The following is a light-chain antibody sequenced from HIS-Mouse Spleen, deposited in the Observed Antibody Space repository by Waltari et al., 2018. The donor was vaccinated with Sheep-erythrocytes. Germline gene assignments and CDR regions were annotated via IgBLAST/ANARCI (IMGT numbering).Light chain of an antibody. J-gene: IGLJ1*01. V-gene: IGLV2-11*01. CDR2: DAS. Sequence: QSALTQPRSVSGSPGQSVTISCTGTSSDVGGYNYVSWYQQHPGKAPKLMIYDASKRPSGIPDLFSGSESGNTASLTISGLPAEDEADYYCCSYAGSYNYVFGTGTKVTVL. CDR1: SSDVGGYNY. CDR3: CSYAGSYNYV.